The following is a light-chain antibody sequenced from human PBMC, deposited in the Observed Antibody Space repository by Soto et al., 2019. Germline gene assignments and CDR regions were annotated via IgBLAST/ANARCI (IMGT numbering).Light chain of an antibody. CDR2: DVS. CDR1: SSDVGGYNY. CDR3: SSFASSGTLV. Sequence: QSALTQPASESGFPGQPITISCTGTSSDVGGYNYVSWYQQHPGKAPQFIIYDVSNRPSGVSNRFSGSKSGNTASLTIFGLQAEDEADYYCSSFASSGTLVFGGGTKLTVL. V-gene: IGLV2-14*01. J-gene: IGLJ2*01.